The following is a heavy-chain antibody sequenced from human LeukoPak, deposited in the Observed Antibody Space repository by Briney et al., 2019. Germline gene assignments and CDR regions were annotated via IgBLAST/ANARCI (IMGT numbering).Heavy chain of an antibody. CDR2: IKQDGSEK. CDR1: GFTFSYAW. D-gene: IGHD3-10*01. Sequence: GGSLRLSCAASGFTFSYAWMTWVRQAPGKGLEWVANIKQDGSEKYYVDSVKGRFTISRDNAKNSLYLQMNSLRAEDTAVYYCARASVLSPSSYFDYWGQGTLVTVSS. CDR3: ARASVLSPSSYFDY. J-gene: IGHJ4*02. V-gene: IGHV3-7*01.